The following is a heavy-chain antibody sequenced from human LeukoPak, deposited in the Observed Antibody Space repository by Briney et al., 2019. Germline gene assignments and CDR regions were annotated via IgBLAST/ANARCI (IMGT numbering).Heavy chain of an antibody. Sequence: SETLSLTCAVYGGSFSGYYWSWIRQPPGKGLEWIGEINHSGSTNYNPSLKSRVTISVDASKNQFSLKLSSVTAADTAMYYCARVPDYGGNPLDWYFDLWGRGTLVTVSS. V-gene: IGHV4-34*01. CDR2: INHSGST. CDR1: GGSFSGYY. J-gene: IGHJ2*01. CDR3: ARVPDYGGNPLDWYFDL. D-gene: IGHD4-23*01.